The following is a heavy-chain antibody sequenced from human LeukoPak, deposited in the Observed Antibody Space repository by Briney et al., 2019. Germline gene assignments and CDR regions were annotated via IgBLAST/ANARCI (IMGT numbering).Heavy chain of an antibody. CDR3: AKARGGLYPYFDY. D-gene: IGHD3-16*02. Sequence: QTGGSLRLSCAASGFTFSDYGMHWVRQAPGKGLEWVTFISNDGTNKYYADSVKGRFTISRDNSKNTLYLQMDSLRAADTSVYYCAKARGGLYPYFDYWGQGTLVTVSS. J-gene: IGHJ4*02. V-gene: IGHV3-30*18. CDR2: ISNDGTNK. CDR1: GFTFSDYG.